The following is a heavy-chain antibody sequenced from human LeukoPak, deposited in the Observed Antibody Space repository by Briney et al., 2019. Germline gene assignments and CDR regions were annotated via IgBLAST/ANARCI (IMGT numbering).Heavy chain of an antibody. CDR1: GYSFTTYW. CDR2: IDPSDSYT. D-gene: IGHD3-22*01. J-gene: IGHJ4*02. CDR3: AYAVGDYDSFDY. Sequence: GESLKISCTGFGYSFTTYWIGWVRQMPGKGLEWMGTIDPSDSYTNYSPSFQGHVTISADKSISTAYLQWSSLKASDTAMYYCAYAVGDYDSFDYWGQGTLVTVSS. V-gene: IGHV5-10-1*01.